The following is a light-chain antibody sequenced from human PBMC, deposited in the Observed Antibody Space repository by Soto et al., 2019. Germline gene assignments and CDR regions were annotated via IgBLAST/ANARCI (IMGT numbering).Light chain of an antibody. CDR2: DVS. Sequence: QSLLTQPASLSGAPGQSITISCTGTSSDIGRYNYVSWYQQYPGKAPKLMIYDVSNRPSGVSNRFSGSKSGNTASLTISGLQAEDEADYYCSSYTSSSTLNVFGTGTKVTVL. J-gene: IGLJ1*01. CDR3: SSYTSSSTLNV. CDR1: SSDIGRYNY. V-gene: IGLV2-14*01.